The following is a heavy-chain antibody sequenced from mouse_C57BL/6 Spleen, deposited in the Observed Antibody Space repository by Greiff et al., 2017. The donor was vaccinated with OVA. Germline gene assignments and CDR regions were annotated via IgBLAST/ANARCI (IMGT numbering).Heavy chain of an antibody. CDR3: ARDQHYSNYLYYFDY. Sequence: EVKLMESGGGLVKPGGSLKLSCAASGFTFSSYAMSWVRQTPEKRLEWVATISDGGSYTYYPDNVKGRFTISRDNAKNNLYLQMSHLKSEDTAMYYCARDQHYSNYLYYFDYWGQGTTLTVSS. D-gene: IGHD2-5*01. J-gene: IGHJ2*01. V-gene: IGHV5-4*01. CDR2: ISDGGSYT. CDR1: GFTFSSYA.